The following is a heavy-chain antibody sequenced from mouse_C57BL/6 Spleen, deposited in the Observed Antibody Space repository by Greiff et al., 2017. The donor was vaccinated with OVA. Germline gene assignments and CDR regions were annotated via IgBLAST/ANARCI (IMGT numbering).Heavy chain of an antibody. D-gene: IGHD2-5*01. V-gene: IGHV1-78*01. CDR2: IYPRDGST. CDR1: GYTFTDHT. J-gene: IGHJ2*01. CDR3: AREGLYYSNYEGY. Sequence: VKLQQSDAELVKPGASVKISCKVSGYTFTDHTIHWMKQRPEQGLEWIGYIYPRDGSTKYNEKFKGKATLTADKSSSTAYMQLNSLTSEDSAVYFCAREGLYYSNYEGYWGQGTTLTVAS.